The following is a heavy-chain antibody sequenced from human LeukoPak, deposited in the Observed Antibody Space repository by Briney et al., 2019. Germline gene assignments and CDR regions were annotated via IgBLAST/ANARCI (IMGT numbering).Heavy chain of an antibody. Sequence: ASVKLCCKASGYTFTSYYIHWVRQAPGQGLELMGIIDPSGGSTSYYHEFQGRGTMTMAMSTTTVYMELSSLRSEDTAVYCCARFLGSSGYYRNYDFYCWGQGTLVTVSS. D-gene: IGHD3-22*01. V-gene: IGHV1-46*01. J-gene: IGHJ4*02. CDR1: GYTFTSYY. CDR3: ARFLGSSGYYRNYDFYC. CDR2: IDPSGGST.